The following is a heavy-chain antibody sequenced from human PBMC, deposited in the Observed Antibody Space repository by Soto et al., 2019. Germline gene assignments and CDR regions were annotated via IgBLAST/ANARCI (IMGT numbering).Heavy chain of an antibody. J-gene: IGHJ4*02. CDR1: GGSISPYY. CDR3: ARLIRDASGSYRLDY. V-gene: IGHV4-59*08. D-gene: IGHD3-10*01. Sequence: SETLSLTCTASGGSISPYYWSWIRQPPGGGMEWLGYIYYSGYTNYNPSLKSRLTISVDTSKNQFSLRLSSVTAADTAVYFCARLIRDASGSYRLDYWGRGTLVTVSS. CDR2: IYYSGYT.